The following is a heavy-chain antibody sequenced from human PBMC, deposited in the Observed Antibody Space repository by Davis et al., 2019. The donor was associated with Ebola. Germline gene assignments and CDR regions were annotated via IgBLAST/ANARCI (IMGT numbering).Heavy chain of an antibody. V-gene: IGHV3-9*01. Sequence: PRRSLTPSCAPSALTLDDYAMHCVRQAPGKGLEWVSGISWNSGRIGYADSVKGRFTISRDNAKNSLYLQMNSLRAEDTALYYCAKATVPTGWFDPWGQGTLVTVSS. CDR1: ALTLDDYA. D-gene: IGHD1-1*01. CDR3: AKATVPTGWFDP. J-gene: IGHJ5*02. CDR2: ISWNSGRI.